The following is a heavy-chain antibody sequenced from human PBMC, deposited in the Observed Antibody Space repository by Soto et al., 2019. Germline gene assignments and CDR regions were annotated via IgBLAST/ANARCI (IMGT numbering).Heavy chain of an antibody. CDR1: GFSMSRSSW. J-gene: IGHJ5*02. Sequence: SETLSLTCAFSGFSMSRSSWWGWIRQPPGKGLEWIGYMSSSGLTYYNPSLESRVTTSLDTSRNQFSLSLSSVTAVDTAIYFCAKLKDGNWFDPWGQGTLVTVSS. V-gene: IGHV4-28*01. CDR3: AKLKDGNWFDP. CDR2: MSSSGLT. D-gene: IGHD1-7*01.